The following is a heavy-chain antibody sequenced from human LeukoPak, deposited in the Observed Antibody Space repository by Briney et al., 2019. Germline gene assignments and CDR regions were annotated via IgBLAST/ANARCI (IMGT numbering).Heavy chain of an antibody. Sequence: GGSLRLSCAASGFTFISYSMNWVRQAPGKGLEWVAVISYDGSNKYYADSVKGRFTISRDNSKNTLYLQMNSLRAEDTAVHYCARERGGYDSVLFDYWGQGTLVTVSS. V-gene: IGHV3-30*03. CDR2: ISYDGSNK. J-gene: IGHJ4*02. CDR3: ARERGGYDSVLFDY. CDR1: GFTFISYS. D-gene: IGHD3-10*01.